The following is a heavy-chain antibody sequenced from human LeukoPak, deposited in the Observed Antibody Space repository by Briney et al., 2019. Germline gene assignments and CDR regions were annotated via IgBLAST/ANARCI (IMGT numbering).Heavy chain of an antibody. D-gene: IGHD3-3*01. CDR2: IYYRRRT. V-gene: IGHV4-39*01. Sequence: SEGLSLTCTVSDGSISSSSYFWGWIRQPPGMRLERVGFIYYRRRTLYNPSLKSRVTISVDTSKNQFSLNLSSVTAADTAVYYCSRSVTTSYYYYGMDVWGQGATVTVS. J-gene: IGHJ6*02. CDR3: SRSVTTSYYYYGMDV. CDR1: DGSISSSSYF.